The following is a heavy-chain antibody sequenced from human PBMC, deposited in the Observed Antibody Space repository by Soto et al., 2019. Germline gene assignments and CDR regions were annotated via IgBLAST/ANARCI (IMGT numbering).Heavy chain of an antibody. CDR2: INPNSGGT. D-gene: IGHD3-10*01. J-gene: IGHJ3*02. CDR1: GYTFTGYY. Sequence: ASVKVSCKASGYTFTGYYMHWVRQAPGQGLEWMGWINPNSGGTNYAQKFQGWVTMTRDTSISTAYMELSRLRSDDTAVYYCARNSAAKSGYDAFDIWGQGTMVTVSS. CDR3: ARNSAAKSGYDAFDI. V-gene: IGHV1-2*04.